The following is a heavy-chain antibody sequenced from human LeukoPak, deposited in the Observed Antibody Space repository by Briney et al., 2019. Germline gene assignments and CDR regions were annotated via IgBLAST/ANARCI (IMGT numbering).Heavy chain of an antibody. Sequence: ASVKVSCEASGYTFTSYGISWVRQAPGQGLEWMGWISAYNGNTNYAQKFQGRVTITADESTSTAYMELSSLRSEDTAVYYCARMYCSSTSCSRSRVVPPYFDSWGQGTLVTVSS. V-gene: IGHV1-18*01. CDR1: GYTFTSYG. J-gene: IGHJ4*02. D-gene: IGHD2-2*01. CDR2: ISAYNGNT. CDR3: ARMYCSSTSCSRSRVVPPYFDS.